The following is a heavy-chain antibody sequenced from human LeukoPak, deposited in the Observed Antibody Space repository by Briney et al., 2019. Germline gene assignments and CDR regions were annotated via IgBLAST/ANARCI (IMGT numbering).Heavy chain of an antibody. CDR2: IYYSGST. D-gene: IGHD1-1*01. Sequence: SETLSLTCTVSGGSVSSGSYYWSWIRQPPGKGLEWIGYIYYSGSTNYNPSLKSRVTISVDTSKNQFSLKLSSVTAADTAVYYCARLTNDSSFDYWGQGTLVTVSS. CDR3: ARLTNDSSFDY. CDR1: GGSVSSGSYY. J-gene: IGHJ4*02. V-gene: IGHV4-61*01.